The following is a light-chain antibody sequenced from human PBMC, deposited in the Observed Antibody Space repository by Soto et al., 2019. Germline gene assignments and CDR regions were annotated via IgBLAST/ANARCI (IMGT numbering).Light chain of an antibody. CDR3: GSWDHSVSGFV. CDR1: TSNIGNNY. CDR2: QSN. V-gene: IGLV1-51*02. J-gene: IGLJ1*01. Sequence: QSVLTQPPSVSAAPGQKVTISCSGSTSNIGNNYVSWFQQLPGTAPKLIIYQSNRRPSGIPDRFSGSKSGTSATLGITGLQTGDEADYSCGSWDHSVSGFVFGTGTKVTVL.